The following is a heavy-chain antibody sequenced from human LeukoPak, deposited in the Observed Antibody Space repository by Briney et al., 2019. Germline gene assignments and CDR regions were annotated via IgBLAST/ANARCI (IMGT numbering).Heavy chain of an antibody. CDR3: ARDGTYTDYDPDFDI. V-gene: IGHV3-7*04. CDR1: GFTFSRFW. CDR2: MKQDGSEK. Sequence: PGGSLRLSCAASGFTFSRFWMSWVRQAPGKGLEWVANMKQDGSEKYYVDSVKGRFTISRDNAKNSLYLQMNSLRAEDTAVFYCARDGTYTDYDPDFDIWGQGTLVAVSS. D-gene: IGHD5-12*01. J-gene: IGHJ4*02.